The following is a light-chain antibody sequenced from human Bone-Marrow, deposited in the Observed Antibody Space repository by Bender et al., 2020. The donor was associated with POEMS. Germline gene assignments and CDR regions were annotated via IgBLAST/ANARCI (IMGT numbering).Light chain of an antibody. V-gene: IGLV2-14*03. CDR1: SSDIGLYNY. CDR2: DVS. J-gene: IGLJ3*02. Sequence: QSALTQPASVSGSPGQSIAISCTGTSSDIGLYNYVSWYQHHPGKAPKLLICDVSNRPSGVSNRFSGSKSGKTASLTISGRQAEDEADYYCSSYTSISTWVFGEGTKLTVL. CDR3: SSYTSISTWV.